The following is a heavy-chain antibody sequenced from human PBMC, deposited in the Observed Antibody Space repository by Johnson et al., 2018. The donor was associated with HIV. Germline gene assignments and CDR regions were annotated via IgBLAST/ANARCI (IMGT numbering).Heavy chain of an antibody. J-gene: IGHJ3*02. D-gene: IGHD3-16*01. CDR3: ARAGDYDAFDI. V-gene: IGHV3-30-3*01. CDR2: ISYDGSNK. Sequence: QEQLVESGGGVVQPGRSLRLSCAASGFTFSSYAMHWVRQAPGKGLEWVAVISYDGSNKYYADSVKGRFTISRDNSKNTLYVQMNSLRAEDTAVYYCARAGDYDAFDIWGRGTVVTVSS. CDR1: GFTFSSYA.